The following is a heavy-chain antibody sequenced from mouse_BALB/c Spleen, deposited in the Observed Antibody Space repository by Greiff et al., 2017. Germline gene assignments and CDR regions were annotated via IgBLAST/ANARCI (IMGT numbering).Heavy chain of an antibody. Sequence: VQLQQSGPGLVQPSQSLSITCTASGFSLTSYGVHWVRQSPGKGLEWLGVIWSGGSTDYNAAFISRLSISKDNSKSQVFFKMNSLQANDTAIYYCATTYDYVGGLAYWGQGTLVTVSA. CDR1: GFSLTSYG. CDR2: IWSGGST. V-gene: IGHV2-2*02. J-gene: IGHJ3*01. D-gene: IGHD2-4*01. CDR3: ATTYDYVGGLAY.